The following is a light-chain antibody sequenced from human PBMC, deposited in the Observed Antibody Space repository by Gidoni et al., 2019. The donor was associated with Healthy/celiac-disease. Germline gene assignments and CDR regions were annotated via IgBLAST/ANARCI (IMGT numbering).Light chain of an antibody. J-gene: IGLJ1*01. CDR3: YSAADNQGV. Sequence: SYELTQPSSVSVSPGQTARITCSGDVLAKKYARWFQQQPGRAPVLVIYKDSERPSGIPERFSVSSSGTTVTLTISGAQVEDEADYYCYSAADNQGVFGTGTKVTVL. V-gene: IGLV3-27*01. CDR2: KDS. CDR1: VLAKKY.